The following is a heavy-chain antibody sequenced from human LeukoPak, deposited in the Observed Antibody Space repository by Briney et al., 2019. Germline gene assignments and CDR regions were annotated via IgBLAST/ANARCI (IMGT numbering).Heavy chain of an antibody. J-gene: IGHJ4*02. V-gene: IGHV1-18*04. Sequence: ASVKVSCKASEYTFTGYYMHWVRQAPGQGLEWMGWISAYNGNTNYAQKLQGRVTMTTDTSTSTAYMELRSLRSDDTAVYYCGSTYSSGTYYFDYWGQGTLVTVSS. CDR2: ISAYNGNT. CDR3: GSTYSSGTYYFDY. CDR1: EYTFTGYY. D-gene: IGHD6-19*01.